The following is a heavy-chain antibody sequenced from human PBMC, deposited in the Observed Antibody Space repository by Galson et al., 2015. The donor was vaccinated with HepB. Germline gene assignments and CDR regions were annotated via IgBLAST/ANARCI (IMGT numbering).Heavy chain of an antibody. D-gene: IGHD2-21*02. J-gene: IGHJ4*02. Sequence: SLRLSCAASGFTFSSYSMNWVRQAPGKGLEWVSSISSSSSYIYYADSVKGRLTISRDNAKNSLYLQMNSLRAEDTAVYYCARGVVVTAIDYWGQGTLVTVSS. V-gene: IGHV3-21*01. CDR1: GFTFSSYS. CDR2: ISSSSSYI. CDR3: ARGVVVTAIDY.